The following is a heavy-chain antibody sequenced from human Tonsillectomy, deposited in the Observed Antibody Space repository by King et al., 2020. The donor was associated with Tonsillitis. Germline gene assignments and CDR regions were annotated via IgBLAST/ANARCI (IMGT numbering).Heavy chain of an antibody. V-gene: IGHV3-53*01. CDR2: IYSGGTT. CDR1: GFTVTSDY. J-gene: IGHJ4*02. D-gene: IGHD6-19*01. Sequence: VQLVESGGGLIQPGGSLRLSCAASGFTVTSDYMSWVRQAPGKGLEWVSLIYSGGTTYYADSVKGRFTISRDNSNNTLYLQMNSLRAEDTAVYYCARHKAGRLSYFDYWDQGTLVTVSS. CDR3: ARHKAGRLSYFDY.